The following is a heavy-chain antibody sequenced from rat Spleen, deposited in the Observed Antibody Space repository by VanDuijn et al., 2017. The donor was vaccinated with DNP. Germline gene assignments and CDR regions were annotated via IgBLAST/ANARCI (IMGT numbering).Heavy chain of an antibody. V-gene: IGHV5-25*01. Sequence: EVQLVESGGGLVQPGRSMKLSCAVSGFTFSDYSMAWVLQAPTKGLEWVASITSSGGSTYSPDSVKGRFTISRDNAKNTLYLQMNSLRSEDTATYYCVRGHTTGMTWFAYWGQGTLVTVSS. D-gene: IGHD1-7*01. CDR2: ITSSGGST. J-gene: IGHJ3*01. CDR3: VRGHTTGMTWFAY. CDR1: GFTFSDYS.